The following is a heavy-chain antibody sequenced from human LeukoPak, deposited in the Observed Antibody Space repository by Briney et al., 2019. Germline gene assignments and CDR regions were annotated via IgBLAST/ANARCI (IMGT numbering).Heavy chain of an antibody. V-gene: IGHV4-34*01. CDR1: GGSFSGYY. CDR3: ARVSLGYCSGGSCRYRFRYFDL. Sequence: SETLSLTCAVYGGSFSGYYWSWIRQPPGKGLEWIGEINHSGSTNYNPSLKSRVTISVDTSKNQISLKLSSVTAADTAVYYCARVSLGYCSGGSCRYRFRYFDLWGRGTLVTVSS. J-gene: IGHJ2*01. D-gene: IGHD2-15*01. CDR2: INHSGST.